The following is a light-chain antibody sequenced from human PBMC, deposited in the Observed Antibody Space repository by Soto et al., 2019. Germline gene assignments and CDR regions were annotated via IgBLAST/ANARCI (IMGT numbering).Light chain of an antibody. Sequence: IVLTQSPATLSLSPGERATLSCRASQSVSSNLARYQQKPGQAPRLLIYGASTRATGIPARFSGSGSGTDFTLTISSLQSEDFSTYYCQQYHSYWTFGQGTKVDIK. CDR3: QQYHSYWT. J-gene: IGKJ1*01. CDR2: GAS. V-gene: IGKV3-15*01. CDR1: QSVSSN.